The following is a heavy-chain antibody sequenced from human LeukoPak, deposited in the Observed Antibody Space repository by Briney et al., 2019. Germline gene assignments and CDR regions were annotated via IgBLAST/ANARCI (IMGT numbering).Heavy chain of an antibody. V-gene: IGHV3-21*01. CDR1: GFTFSSYS. D-gene: IGHD6-19*01. J-gene: IGHJ1*01. CDR2: ISSSSSYI. Sequence: GRSLRLSCAASGFTFSSYSMNWVRQAPGKGLEWVSSISSSSSYIYYADSVKGRFTISRDNAKNSLYLQMNSLRAEDTAVYYCARDDGSGWSNQYFQHWGQGTLVTVSS. CDR3: ARDDGSGWSNQYFQH.